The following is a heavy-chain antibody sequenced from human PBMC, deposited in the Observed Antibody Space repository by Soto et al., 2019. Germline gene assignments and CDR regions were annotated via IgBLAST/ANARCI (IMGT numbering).Heavy chain of an antibody. Sequence: ASVKVSCKASGYTFTRYGISWVRQAPGQGLEWMGWISAYNGNTNYAQKLQGRVTMTTDTPTTTAYMELRSLSSDTPAVYYGGRVVFPHPVQMLYAIGTWSPPWGQGPLVPVSS. J-gene: IGHJ5*02. V-gene: IGHV1-18*01. D-gene: IGHD2-8*01. CDR3: GRVVFPHPVQMLYAIGTWSPP. CDR1: GYTFTRYG. CDR2: ISAYNGNT.